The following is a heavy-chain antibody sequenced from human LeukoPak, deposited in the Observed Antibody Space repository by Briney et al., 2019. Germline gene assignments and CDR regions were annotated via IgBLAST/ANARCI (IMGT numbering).Heavy chain of an antibody. Sequence: ASVKVSCKASGYTFTGYYMHWVRQAPGQGLEWMGWINPNSGGTNYAQKFQGRVTMTRDTSISTAYMELSRLRSDDTAVYYCARLRGQWLGPHQFDYWGQGTLVTVSS. CDR2: INPNSGGT. J-gene: IGHJ4*02. D-gene: IGHD6-19*01. CDR3: ARLRGQWLGPHQFDY. V-gene: IGHV1-2*02. CDR1: GYTFTGYY.